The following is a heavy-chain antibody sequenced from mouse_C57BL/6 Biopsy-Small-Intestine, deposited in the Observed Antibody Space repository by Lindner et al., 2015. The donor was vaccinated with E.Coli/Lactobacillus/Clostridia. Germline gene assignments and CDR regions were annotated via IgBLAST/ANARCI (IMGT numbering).Heavy chain of an antibody. D-gene: IGHD2-2*01. J-gene: IGHJ1*03. Sequence: VQLQESGGGLVKPGGSLKLSCAASGFTFSDYGMHWVRQAPEKGLEWVAYISSCSSTIYYADTVKGRFTISRDNAKNTLFLQMTSLRSEDTAMYYCASSSGYERYWYFDVWGTGTTVTVSS. CDR2: ISSCSSTI. V-gene: IGHV5-17*01. CDR3: ASSSGYERYWYFDV. CDR1: GFTFSDYG.